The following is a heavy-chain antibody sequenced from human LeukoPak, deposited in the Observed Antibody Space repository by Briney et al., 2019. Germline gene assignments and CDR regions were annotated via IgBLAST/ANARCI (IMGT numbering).Heavy chain of an antibody. CDR3: ARGFWSGPRSFYYYYGMDV. J-gene: IGHJ6*02. Sequence: SETLSLTCTVSGGSFSSYYWSWIRQPRGKGLEWIGYIYYSGSTNYNPSLKSRVTISVDTSKNQFSLKLSSVTAADTAVYYCARGFWSGPRSFYYYYGMDVWGQGTTVTVSS. D-gene: IGHD3-3*01. V-gene: IGHV4-59*01. CDR2: IYYSGST. CDR1: GGSFSSYY.